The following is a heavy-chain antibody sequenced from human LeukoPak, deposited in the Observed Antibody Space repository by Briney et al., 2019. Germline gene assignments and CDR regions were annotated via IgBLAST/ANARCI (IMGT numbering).Heavy chain of an antibody. V-gene: IGHV3-30*18. CDR1: GFTFSTYG. D-gene: IGHD3-10*01. J-gene: IGHJ6*02. CDR2: ISYDGSNK. Sequence: GGSLRLSCEASGFTFSTYGMHWVRQAPGKGLEWVAVISYDGSNKDYADSVKGRFTISRDNSKNTLYLQMNSLRAEDTAVYYCAKVPTGPGIAGPMDVWGQGTTVTVSS. CDR3: AKVPTGPGIAGPMDV.